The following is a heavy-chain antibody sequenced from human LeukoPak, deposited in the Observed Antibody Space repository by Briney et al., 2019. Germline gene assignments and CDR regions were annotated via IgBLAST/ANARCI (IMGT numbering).Heavy chain of an antibody. CDR1: GFTFSSYA. D-gene: IGHD6-13*01. CDR3: AKGYSSSWYRDAFDI. V-gene: IGHV3-23*01. CDR2: ISGSGGST. Sequence: PGGSLSLSGPPSGFTFSSYAMSWFGQPPGKGLEWFSPISGSGGSTYYADSVKGRFTISRDNSKNTLYLQMNSLRAEDTAVYYCAKGYSSSWYRDAFDIWGQGTMVTVSS. J-gene: IGHJ3*02.